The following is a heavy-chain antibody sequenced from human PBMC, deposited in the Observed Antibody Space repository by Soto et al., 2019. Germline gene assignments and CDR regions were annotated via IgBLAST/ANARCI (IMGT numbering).Heavy chain of an antibody. CDR2: ISGSGGST. J-gene: IGHJ4*02. V-gene: IGHV3-23*01. CDR1: GFTFSSYA. D-gene: IGHD2-2*01. Sequence: EVQLLESGGGLVQPGGSLRLSCAASGFTFSSYAMSWVRQAPGKGLEWVSAISGSGGSTYYADSVKGRFTISRDNSKNTLYLQMNSLRAEDTAVYYCAKDPNLVPAAPYTPAPPYYFDYWRQGTLVTVSS. CDR3: AKDPNLVPAAPYTPAPPYYFDY.